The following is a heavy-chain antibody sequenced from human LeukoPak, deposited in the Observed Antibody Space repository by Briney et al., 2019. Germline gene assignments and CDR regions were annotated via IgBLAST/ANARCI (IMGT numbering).Heavy chain of an antibody. Sequence: PGGSLRLSCTASGFTFRDYAINWVRQAPGKGLGWVGFIRTKAYGGTTEYAAPVKARFTISRDDSKSIAYLQMNSLKTEDTAVYYCHRGYYCGGDCYFAFDYWGQGTLVTVSS. CDR1: GFTFRDYA. D-gene: IGHD2-21*02. J-gene: IGHJ4*02. CDR2: IRTKAYGGTT. CDR3: HRGYYCGGDCYFAFDY. V-gene: IGHV3-49*04.